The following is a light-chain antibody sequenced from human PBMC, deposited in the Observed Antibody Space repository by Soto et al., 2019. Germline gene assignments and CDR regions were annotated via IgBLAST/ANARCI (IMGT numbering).Light chain of an antibody. CDR1: QSILNTPNNKNY. CDR2: WAS. V-gene: IGKV4-1*01. CDR3: QQYYTIPRT. Sequence: DIVMTQSPDSLALSLGERATINCKSSQSILNTPNNKNYIAWYQQKPGQPPKLLIYWASTRESGVPDRFSGSASGTDFTLTISRLQAEDVAVYHCQQYYTIPRTFGQGTKVEIK. J-gene: IGKJ1*01.